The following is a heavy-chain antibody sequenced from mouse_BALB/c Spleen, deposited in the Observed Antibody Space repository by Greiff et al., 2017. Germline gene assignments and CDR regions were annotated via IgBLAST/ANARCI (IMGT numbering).Heavy chain of an antibody. CDR3: ARPPRYDYDPVCYAMDY. CDR1: GFTFSSYG. Sequence: EVQLVESGGDLVKPGGSLKLSCAASGFTFSSYGMSWVRQTPDKRLEWVATISSGGSYTYYPDSVKGRFTISRDNAKNTLYLQMSSLKSEDTAMYYCARPPRYDYDPVCYAMDYWGQGTSVTVSS. V-gene: IGHV5-6*01. D-gene: IGHD2-4*01. J-gene: IGHJ4*01. CDR2: ISSGGSYT.